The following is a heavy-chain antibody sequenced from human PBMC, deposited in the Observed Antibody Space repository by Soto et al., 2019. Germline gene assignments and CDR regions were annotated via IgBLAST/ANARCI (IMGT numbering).Heavy chain of an antibody. J-gene: IGHJ4*02. D-gene: IGHD3-22*01. Sequence: SETLSLTCAVYCGSFSDYSWTWIRQPPGKGLEWIGEINDSGSTNYTPSLERRVTISRDTSKNRFSLKLSSVTAADTAVYYCARGSHKLHSYDSSGFYHYVDYWGQGSLVTVSS. CDR3: ARGSHKLHSYDSSGFYHYVDY. CDR1: CGSFSDYS. CDR2: INDSGST. V-gene: IGHV4-34*01.